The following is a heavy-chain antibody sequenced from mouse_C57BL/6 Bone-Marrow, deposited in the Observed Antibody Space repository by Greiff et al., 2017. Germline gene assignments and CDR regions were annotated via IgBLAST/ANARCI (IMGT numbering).Heavy chain of an antibody. V-gene: IGHV5-17*01. CDR1: GFTFSDYG. D-gene: IGHD1-1*01. Sequence: EVKLVESGGGLVKPGGSLKLSCAASGFTFSDYGMHWVRQAPEKGLEWVAYISSGRSTIYYADTVKGRFTISRDNAKNTLCLQMTSLRSEDTAMYYCARNYGSSYDWFAYWGQGTLVTVSA. CDR2: ISSGRSTI. CDR3: ARNYGSSYDWFAY. J-gene: IGHJ3*01.